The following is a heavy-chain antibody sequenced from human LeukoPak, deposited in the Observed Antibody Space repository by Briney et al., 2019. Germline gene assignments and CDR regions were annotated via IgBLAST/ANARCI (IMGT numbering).Heavy chain of an antibody. CDR2: ISGSGGST. J-gene: IGHJ4*02. D-gene: IGHD4-17*01. CDR3: AKDQTPSSPSTVTMTFDY. V-gene: IGHV3-23*01. Sequence: PGGSLRLSCAASGFTFSSYAMSWVRQAPGKGLEWVSAISGSGGSTYYADSMKGRFTISRDNSKNTLYLQMNSLRAEDTAVYYCAKDQTPSSPSTVTMTFDYWGQGTLVTVSS. CDR1: GFTFSSYA.